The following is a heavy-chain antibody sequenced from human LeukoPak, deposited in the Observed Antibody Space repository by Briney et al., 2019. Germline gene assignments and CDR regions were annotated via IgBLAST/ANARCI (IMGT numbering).Heavy chain of an antibody. V-gene: IGHV1-18*04. Sequence: GASVKVSCKASGYTFSNYGFSWVRQAPGQGLEWMGWISPYNGHTNVERKFQGRVTMTTDTSASTGYLELRSPRSDDTAVYYCARVATRVRGVIPLFDPWGQGTLVIVSS. CDR1: GYTFSNYG. J-gene: IGHJ5*02. D-gene: IGHD3-10*01. CDR3: ARVATRVRGVIPLFDP. CDR2: ISPYNGHT.